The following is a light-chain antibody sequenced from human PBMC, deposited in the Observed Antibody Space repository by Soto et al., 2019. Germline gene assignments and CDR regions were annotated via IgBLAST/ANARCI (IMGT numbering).Light chain of an antibody. V-gene: IGLV1-44*01. CDR3: ATWDDSLNAYT. CDR1: TSNIGTNT. J-gene: IGLJ3*02. CDR2: NDH. Sequence: QSVLTQPPSASGPPGQRVTTPCSGSTSNIGTNTVSWYQQLPGTAPKLLIYNDHQRPSGVPDRFSGSKSGTSASLAISGLQSEDEADYYCATWDDSLNAYTFGGGTKVTVL.